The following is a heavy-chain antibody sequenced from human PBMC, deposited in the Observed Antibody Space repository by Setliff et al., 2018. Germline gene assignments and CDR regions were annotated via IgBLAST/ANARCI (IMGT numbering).Heavy chain of an antibody. CDR2: IRSKAYGGTT. Sequence: PGGSLRLSCTASGFTFGDYAMSWVRQAPGKGLEWVGFIRSKAYGGTTEYAASVKGRFTISRDDPKSIAYLQMNSLKTEDTAVYYCTRASSIAVAGSSIWGQGTQVTVS. CDR3: TRASSIAVAGSSI. D-gene: IGHD6-19*01. V-gene: IGHV3-49*04. J-gene: IGHJ4*02. CDR1: GFTFGDYA.